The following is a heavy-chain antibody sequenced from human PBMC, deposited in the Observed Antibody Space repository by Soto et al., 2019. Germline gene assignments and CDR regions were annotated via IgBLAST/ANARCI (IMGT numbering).Heavy chain of an antibody. J-gene: IGHJ5*02. V-gene: IGHV5-51*01. CDR2: IYPGDSDT. CDR1: GYSFTSYW. Sequence: PGESLKISCNGSGYSFTSYWIGWVRQMPGKGLEWMGIIYPGDSDTRYSPSFQGQVTTSADKSISTAYLQWSSLKASDTAMYYCARMEATGITGTGWFDPWGQGTLVTVSS. D-gene: IGHD1-20*01. CDR3: ARMEATGITGTGWFDP.